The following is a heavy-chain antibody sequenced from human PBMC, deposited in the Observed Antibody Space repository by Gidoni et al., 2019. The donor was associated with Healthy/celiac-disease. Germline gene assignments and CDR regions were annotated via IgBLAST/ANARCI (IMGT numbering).Heavy chain of an antibody. V-gene: IGHV4-39*01. CDR3: ARQEVPQGVVVPAAMIGPLDY. J-gene: IGHJ4*02. D-gene: IGHD2-2*01. CDR2: IYYSGST. CDR1: GGSISSSSYY. Sequence: QLQLQESGPGLVKPSETLSLTCTVSGGSISSSSYYWGWIRQPPGKGLEWIGSIYYSGSTYYNPSLKSRVTISVDTSKNQFSLKLSSVTAADTAVYYCARQEVPQGVVVPAAMIGPLDYWGQGTLVTVSS.